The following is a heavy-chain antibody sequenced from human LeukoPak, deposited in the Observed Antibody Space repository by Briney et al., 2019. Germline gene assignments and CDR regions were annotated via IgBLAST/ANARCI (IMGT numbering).Heavy chain of an antibody. Sequence: SGGSLRLSCAASGFTFSSYSMNWVRQAPGKGLEWVSSISSSSSYIYYADSVKGRFTISRDNAKNSLYLQMNSLRAEDTAVYYCARERKDFWSGFDYWGQGTLVTVSS. D-gene: IGHD3-3*01. CDR3: ARERKDFWSGFDY. J-gene: IGHJ4*02. CDR2: ISSSSSYI. V-gene: IGHV3-21*01. CDR1: GFTFSSYS.